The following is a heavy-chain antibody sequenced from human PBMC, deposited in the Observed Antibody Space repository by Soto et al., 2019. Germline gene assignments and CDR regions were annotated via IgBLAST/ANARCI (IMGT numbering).Heavy chain of an antibody. J-gene: IGHJ4*02. V-gene: IGHV4-59*01. Sequence: PSETLSLTCTVSGGSISSYYWSWIRQPPGKGLEWIGYIYYSGSTNYNPSLKSRVTISVDTSKNQFSLKLSSATAADTAVYYCARVRFLEWYFDYWGQGTLVTVSS. CDR1: GGSISSYY. CDR3: ARVRFLEWYFDY. D-gene: IGHD3-3*01. CDR2: IYYSGST.